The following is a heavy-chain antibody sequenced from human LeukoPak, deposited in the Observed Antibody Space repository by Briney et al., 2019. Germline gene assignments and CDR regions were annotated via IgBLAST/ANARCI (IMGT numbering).Heavy chain of an antibody. J-gene: IGHJ4*02. CDR2: ISPYNGNT. Sequence: ASVKASCKASGYAFTIVGITWVRRAPGQGLEWMGWISPYNGNTRYAQKFQGRVAMTTDTSTTTAYMELRGLRLNDTAVYYCARAGTGSGWYFDYWGQGTLVTVSS. CDR1: GYAFTIVG. V-gene: IGHV1-18*01. CDR3: ARAGTGSGWYFDY. D-gene: IGHD6-19*01.